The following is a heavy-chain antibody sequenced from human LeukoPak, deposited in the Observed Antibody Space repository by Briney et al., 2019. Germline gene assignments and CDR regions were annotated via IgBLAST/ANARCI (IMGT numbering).Heavy chain of an antibody. Sequence: GGSLRLSCAASGFIFSDYFMDWVRQAPGKGLEWVGRVRSQTDGGIIDYAAPVQGRFTISRDDSRNTLYLQMNGLKIEDTAVYYCGARLQYFDWASFDPWGQGTLVTVSS. CDR1: GFIFSDYF. J-gene: IGHJ5*02. CDR3: GARLQYFDWASFDP. CDR2: VRSQTDGGII. V-gene: IGHV3-15*01. D-gene: IGHD3-9*01.